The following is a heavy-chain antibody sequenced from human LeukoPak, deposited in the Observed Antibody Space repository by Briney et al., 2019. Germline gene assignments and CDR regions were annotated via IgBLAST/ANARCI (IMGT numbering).Heavy chain of an antibody. Sequence: PGGSLRLSCAASGFTFSSYSMNWVRQAPGKGLEWVSSISSSSSYIYYADSVKGRFTISRDNAKNSLYLQMNSLRAEDTAVYYCARGAYCSSTSCRDNWFDPWGQGILVTVSS. D-gene: IGHD2-2*01. CDR3: ARGAYCSSTSCRDNWFDP. CDR1: GFTFSSYS. V-gene: IGHV3-21*01. CDR2: ISSSSSYI. J-gene: IGHJ5*02.